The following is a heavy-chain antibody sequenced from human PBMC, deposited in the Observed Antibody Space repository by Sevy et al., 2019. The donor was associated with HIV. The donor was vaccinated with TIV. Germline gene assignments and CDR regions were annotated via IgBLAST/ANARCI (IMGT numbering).Heavy chain of an antibody. J-gene: IGHJ5*02. CDR2: FDPEDGET. CDR3: AQYYYDSSGYYRSGWFDP. Sequence: ASVKVSCKVSGYTLTELSMHWVRQAPGKGLEWMGGFDPEDGETIYAQKFQGRVTMTEDTSTDTAYMGLSSLRSEDTAVYYCAQYYYDSSGYYRSGWFDPWGQGTLVTVSS. CDR1: GYTLTELS. V-gene: IGHV1-24*01. D-gene: IGHD3-22*01.